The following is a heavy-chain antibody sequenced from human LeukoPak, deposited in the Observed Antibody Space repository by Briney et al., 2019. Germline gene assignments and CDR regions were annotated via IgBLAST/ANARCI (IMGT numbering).Heavy chain of an antibody. V-gene: IGHV1-8*01. CDR2: MNPNSGNT. CDR3: ARDRGSSWSDYFDY. CDR1: GYTFTSYD. D-gene: IGHD6-13*01. Sequence: ASVKVSCKASGYTFTSYDINWVRQATGQGLEWMGWMNPNSGNTGYAQKFQGRVTMTRNTSISTAYMELSSLRSEDTAVYYCARDRGSSWSDYFDYWGQGTLVTVSS. J-gene: IGHJ4*02.